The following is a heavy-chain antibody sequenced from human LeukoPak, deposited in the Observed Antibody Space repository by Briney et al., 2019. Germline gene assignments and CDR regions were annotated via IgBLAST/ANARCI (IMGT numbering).Heavy chain of an antibody. J-gene: IGHJ4*02. Sequence: PSETLSLICTVSGGSISSYYWSWIRQPAGKGLEWIGRIYTSGSTNYNPSLKSRVTMSVDTSKNQFSLKLSSVTAADTAVYYCAREVLGYCSSTSCWRFDYWGQGTLVTVSS. CDR1: GGSISSYY. CDR2: IYTSGST. CDR3: AREVLGYCSSTSCWRFDY. V-gene: IGHV4-4*07. D-gene: IGHD2-2*01.